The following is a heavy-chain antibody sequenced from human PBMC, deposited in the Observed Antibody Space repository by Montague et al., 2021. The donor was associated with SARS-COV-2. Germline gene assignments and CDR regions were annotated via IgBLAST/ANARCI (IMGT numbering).Heavy chain of an antibody. Sequence: SETLSLTCAVYGGSFSGYYWNWIRQPPGKGLEWIGEINHSGSTNYNPSLKSRVTISVDTSENQFSLKLSSVTAVDTAVYYCVRKTSGYHPFDDWGQGTLVTVSS. CDR3: VRKTSGYHPFDD. CDR2: INHSGST. CDR1: GGSFSGYY. J-gene: IGHJ4*02. D-gene: IGHD1-14*01. V-gene: IGHV4-34*01.